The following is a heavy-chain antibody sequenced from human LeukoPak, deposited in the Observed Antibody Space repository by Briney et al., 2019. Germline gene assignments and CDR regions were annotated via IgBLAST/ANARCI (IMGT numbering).Heavy chain of an antibody. CDR1: GGSISSSSYY. CDR2: IYYSGST. V-gene: IGHV4-39*07. CDR3: ARGAAIFGGGFEAFDY. Sequence: SETLSLTCTVSGGSISSSSYYWGWIRQPPGKGLEWIGSIYYSGSTYYNPSLKGRVTISVDTSKNQFSLKLSSVTAADTAVYYCARGAAIFGGGFEAFDYWGQGTLVTVSS. J-gene: IGHJ4*02. D-gene: IGHD2-2*01.